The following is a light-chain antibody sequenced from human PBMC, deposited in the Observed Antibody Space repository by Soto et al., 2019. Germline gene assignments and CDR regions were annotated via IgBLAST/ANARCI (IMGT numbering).Light chain of an antibody. Sequence: QSVLTQPASVSGSPGQSITISCTGTSSDVGGYNYVSWYQQYPGKALKLMIYDVSNRPSGVSYRFSGSKSGNTASLTISGLQAEDEADYFCSSYTGSSTYVFGTGTKVTVL. CDR2: DVS. J-gene: IGLJ1*01. V-gene: IGLV2-14*03. CDR3: SSYTGSSTYV. CDR1: SSDVGGYNY.